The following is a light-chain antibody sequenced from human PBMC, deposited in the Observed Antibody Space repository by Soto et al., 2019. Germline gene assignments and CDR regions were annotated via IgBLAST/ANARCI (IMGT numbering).Light chain of an antibody. V-gene: IGLV7-46*01. Sequence: QAVVTQEPSLTVSPGGTVTPTCGSSTGAVTSGHYPYWFQQKPGQAPRILIYDTSNKHSWTPARFSGSLLGGKAALTLSGAQPEDEADYYCLLSYSGVLYVFGTGTKLTVL. CDR2: DTS. J-gene: IGLJ1*01. CDR3: LLSYSGVLYV. CDR1: TGAVTSGHY.